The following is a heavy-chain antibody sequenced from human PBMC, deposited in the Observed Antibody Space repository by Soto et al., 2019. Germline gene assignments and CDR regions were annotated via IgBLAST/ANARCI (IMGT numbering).Heavy chain of an antibody. CDR2: ISSSGSTI. J-gene: IGHJ5*02. CDR3: ARAGSSIAARGNWFDP. D-gene: IGHD6-6*01. Sequence: EVQLVESGGGLVQPGGSLRLSCAASGFTFSSYEMNWVRQAPGKGLEWVSYISSSGSTIYYADSVKGRFTISRDNAKNSLYLQMNSLRAEDTAVYYCARAGSSIAARGNWFDPWGQVTLVTVSS. V-gene: IGHV3-48*03. CDR1: GFTFSSYE.